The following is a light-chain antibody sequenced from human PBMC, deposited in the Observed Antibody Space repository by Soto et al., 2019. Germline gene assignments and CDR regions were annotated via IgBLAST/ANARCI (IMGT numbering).Light chain of an antibody. J-gene: IGKJ4*01. V-gene: IGKV3-11*01. CDR1: QFINNY. CDR2: DAS. CDR3: QHRALWPLG. Sequence: EVVLTQSPATLSLSPGERATLSCRASQFINNYLAWYQQKPGLAPRLLIYDASNRAPGIPARFSGSGSGTDFTLTISSLEPEDFAIYCCQHRALWPLGFGGGTRLDIK.